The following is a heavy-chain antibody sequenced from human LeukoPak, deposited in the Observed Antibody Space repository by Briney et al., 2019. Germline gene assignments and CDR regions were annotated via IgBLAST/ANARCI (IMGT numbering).Heavy chain of an antibody. J-gene: IGHJ5*02. CDR1: GGSLSNYY. CDR2: IYYSGNT. D-gene: IGHD4-17*01. V-gene: IGHV4-59*01. CDR3: ARDYGDYANWSDP. Sequence: PSETLSLTCTVSGGSLSNYYWIWLRQPPGKGLEWIGYIYYSGNTTYNPSLKSRVTISVDTSKNQFSLKLNSVTAADTAVYYCARDYGDYANWSDPWGQGTLVTVSS.